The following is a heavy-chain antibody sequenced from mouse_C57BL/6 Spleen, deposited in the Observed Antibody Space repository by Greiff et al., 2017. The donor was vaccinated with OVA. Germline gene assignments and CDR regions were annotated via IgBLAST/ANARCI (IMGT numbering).Heavy chain of an antibody. J-gene: IGHJ4*01. V-gene: IGHV2-6*03. CDR2: IWSDGST. CDR1: GFSLTSYG. CDR3: AREESPNGDYAMDY. D-gene: IGHD1-2*01. Sequence: VKLVESGPGLVAPSQSLSITCTVSGFSLTSYGVHWVRQPPGKGLEWLVVIWSDGSTTYNSALKSRLSISKDNSKSQVFLKMNSLQTDDTAMYYCAREESPNGDYAMDYWGQGTSVTVSS.